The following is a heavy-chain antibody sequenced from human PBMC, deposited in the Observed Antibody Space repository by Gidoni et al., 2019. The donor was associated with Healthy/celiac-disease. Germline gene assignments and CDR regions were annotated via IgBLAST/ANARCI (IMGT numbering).Heavy chain of an antibody. CDR1: GYTFTSYG. J-gene: IGHJ5*02. CDR2: ISAYKGNT. CDR3: ARETPRGDPYNWFDP. D-gene: IGHD2-21*02. Sequence: QVQLVQSGAEVKTPGASVKVSCKASGYTFTSYGISWVRQAPGQGLEWMGWISAYKGNTNYAQKLQGRVTMTTDTSTSTAYMELRSLRSDDTAVYYCARETPRGDPYNWFDPWGQGTLVTVSS. V-gene: IGHV1-18*04.